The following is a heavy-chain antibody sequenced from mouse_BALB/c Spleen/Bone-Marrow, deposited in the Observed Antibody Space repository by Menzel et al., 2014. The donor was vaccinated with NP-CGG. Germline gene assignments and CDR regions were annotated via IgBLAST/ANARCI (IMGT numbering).Heavy chain of an antibody. CDR1: GYTFTNHY. Sequence: EVQLQQSGAELVRPGASVKISCTASGYTFTNHYINWVKQRPGQGLEWIGYINPYNDYTSYNQKFKGKATLTVDKSSSTAYMELSSLTSEDSAVYYCARSASYYFDYWGQGTPLTVSS. J-gene: IGHJ2*01. CDR2: INPYNDYT. CDR3: ARSASYYFDY. V-gene: IGHV1S45*01.